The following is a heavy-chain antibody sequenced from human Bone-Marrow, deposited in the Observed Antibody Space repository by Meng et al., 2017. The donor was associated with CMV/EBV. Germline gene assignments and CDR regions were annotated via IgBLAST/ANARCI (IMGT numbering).Heavy chain of an antibody. Sequence: SLKISCAASRFTFDDYAMHWVRQAPGKGLEWVSGISWNSGSIGYADSVKGRFTISRDNAKNSLYLQMNGLRADDTAVYFCARHNIVATVDSYYFGMDVWGQGTTVTVSS. J-gene: IGHJ6*02. CDR3: ARHNIVATVDSYYFGMDV. CDR1: RFTFDDYA. CDR2: ISWNSGSI. V-gene: IGHV3-9*01. D-gene: IGHD5-12*01.